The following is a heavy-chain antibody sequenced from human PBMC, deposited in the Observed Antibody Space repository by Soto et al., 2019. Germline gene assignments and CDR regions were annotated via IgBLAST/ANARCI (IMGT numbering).Heavy chain of an antibody. J-gene: IGHJ6*02. V-gene: IGHV4-61*01. Sequence: XATLDLTFTVSGGSFSSGRYYWSGIRQPPGKGLEWIGYIYYSGSTNYNPSLKSRVTISVDTSKNQFSLELSSVTAADTAVYYCARTVVAATRNYYYGMDVWGQGTTVTVSS. D-gene: IGHD2-15*01. CDR2: IYYSGST. CDR1: GGSFSSGRYY. CDR3: ARTVVAATRNYYYGMDV.